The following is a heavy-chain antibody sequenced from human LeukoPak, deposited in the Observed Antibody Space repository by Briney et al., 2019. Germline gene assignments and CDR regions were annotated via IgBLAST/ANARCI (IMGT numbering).Heavy chain of an antibody. J-gene: IGHJ4*02. V-gene: IGHV3-23*01. D-gene: IGHD1-1*01. CDR2: ISGSGGST. CDR1: GFTFSSYA. CDR3: AKRNWNDAKRRGVFDY. Sequence: PGGSLRLSCAASGFTFSSYAMSWVRQAPGKGLEWVSAISGSGGSTYYADSVKGRFTISRDNSKNTLYLQMNSLRAEDTAVYYCAKRNWNDAKRRGVFDYWGQGTLVTVSS.